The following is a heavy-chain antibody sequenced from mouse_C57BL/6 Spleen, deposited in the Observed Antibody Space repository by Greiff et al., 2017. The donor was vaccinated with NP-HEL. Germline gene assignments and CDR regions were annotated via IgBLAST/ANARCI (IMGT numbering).Heavy chain of an antibody. CDR2: INPNYGTT. CDR1: GYSFTDYN. J-gene: IGHJ4*01. Sequence: VHVKQSGPELVKPGASVKISCKASGYSFTDYNMNWVKQSNGKSLEWIGVINPNYGTTSYNQKFKGKATLTVDQSSSTAYMQLNSLTSEDSAVYYCARRTWSDYYAMDYWGQGTSVTVSS. V-gene: IGHV1-39*01. CDR3: ARRTWSDYYAMDY.